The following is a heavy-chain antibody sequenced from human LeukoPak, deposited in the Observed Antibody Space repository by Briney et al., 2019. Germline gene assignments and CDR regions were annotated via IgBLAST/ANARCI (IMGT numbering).Heavy chain of an antibody. CDR2: IYPGDSDT. CDR3: AREILGYCSSTSCYRAGFDP. Sequence: GESLKISCKGSGYSFTSYWIGWVRQMPGKGLEWMGIIYPGDSDTRYSPSFQGQVTISADKSISTAYMELSRLRSDDTAVYYCAREILGYCSSTSCYRAGFDPWGQGTLVTVSS. D-gene: IGHD2-2*02. J-gene: IGHJ5*02. V-gene: IGHV5-51*01. CDR1: GYSFTSYW.